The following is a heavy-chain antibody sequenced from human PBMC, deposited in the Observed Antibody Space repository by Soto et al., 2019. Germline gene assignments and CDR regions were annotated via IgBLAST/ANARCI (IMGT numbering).Heavy chain of an antibody. D-gene: IGHD5-18*01. V-gene: IGHV3-53*01. CDR2: IYSGGST. CDR1: GFTVSSNY. CDR3: ASGYSYGYDLGPYYYYGMDV. Sequence: PGGSLRLSCAASGFTVSSNYMSWVRQAPGKGLEWVSVIYSGGSTYYADSVKGRFTISRDNSKNTLYLQMNSLRAEDTAVYYCASGYSYGYDLGPYYYYGMDVWGQGTTVTVSS. J-gene: IGHJ6*02.